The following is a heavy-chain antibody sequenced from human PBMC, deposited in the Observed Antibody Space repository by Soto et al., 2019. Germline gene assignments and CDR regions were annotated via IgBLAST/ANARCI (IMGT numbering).Heavy chain of an antibody. CDR2: ISSSSGTI. V-gene: IGHV3-48*01. CDR1: GFSFSSYS. Sequence: GGSLRLSCAASGFSFSSYSMNWVRQAPGKGLEWVSYISSSSGTIYYADSVRGRFTISRDNAKNSLYLQMNSLRAEDTAVYYCARGSAYVPPDYWGQGTLVTVSS. CDR3: ARGSAYVPPDY. J-gene: IGHJ4*02. D-gene: IGHD3-10*02.